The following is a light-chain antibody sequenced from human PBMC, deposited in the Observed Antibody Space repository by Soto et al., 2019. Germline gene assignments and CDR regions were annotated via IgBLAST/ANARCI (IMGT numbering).Light chain of an antibody. V-gene: IGLV1-47*01. J-gene: IGLJ2*01. CDR1: NSNIGSKY. CDR3: ASCYASVGGPA. CDR2: RNN. Sequence: QSVLTQPPSASGTPGQRVTISCSGSNSNIGSKYVYWYQQFPGTAPKLLLYRNNQRPSGVPDRCSGSKSGTSASLAISDVRSVDEGGEYYASCYASVGGPAFCGGTK.